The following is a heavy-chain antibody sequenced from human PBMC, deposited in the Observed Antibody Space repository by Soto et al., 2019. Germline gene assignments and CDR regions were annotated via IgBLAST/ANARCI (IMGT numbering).Heavy chain of an antibody. J-gene: IGHJ6*03. CDR2: IIPILGIA. V-gene: IGHV1-69*04. D-gene: IGHD5-12*01. CDR3: ARDSGYDFSYYYMDV. Sequence: SVKVSCKASGGTFSSYTISWVRQAPGQGLEWMGRIIPILGIANYAQKFQGRVTITADKSTSTAYMELSSLRSEDTAVYYCARDSGYDFSYYYMDVWGKGTTVTVSS. CDR1: GGTFSSYT.